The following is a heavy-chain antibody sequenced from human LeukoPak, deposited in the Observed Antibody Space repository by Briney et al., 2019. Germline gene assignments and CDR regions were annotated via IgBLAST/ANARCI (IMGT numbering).Heavy chain of an antibody. J-gene: IGHJ4*02. CDR1: GLRFSLNF. Sequence: GGALRLSFAASGLRFSLNFMTWGRRGPGKGLQCGAGIYIDGSTYDADSVRGRFSISRDSSTNTLYLQMNNLRTEHTAVYYCASERRYDPLTGYYLLDYWGQGTLVTVSS. CDR3: ASERRYDPLTGYYLLDY. D-gene: IGHD3-9*01. V-gene: IGHV3-66*02. CDR2: IYIDGST.